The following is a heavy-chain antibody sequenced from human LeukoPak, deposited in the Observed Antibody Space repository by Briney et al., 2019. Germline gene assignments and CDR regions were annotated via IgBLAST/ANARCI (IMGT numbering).Heavy chain of an antibody. CDR3: ARVPLYSSVSWFDP. CDR2: IYHSGST. Sequence: SETLSLTCTVSGYSISSGYYWGWIRQPPGKGLEWIGSIYHSGSTYYNPSLKSRVTISVDTSKNQFSLKLSSVTAADTAVYYCARVPLYSSVSWFDPWGQGTLVTVSS. D-gene: IGHD6-19*01. J-gene: IGHJ5*02. V-gene: IGHV4-38-2*02. CDR1: GYSISSGYY.